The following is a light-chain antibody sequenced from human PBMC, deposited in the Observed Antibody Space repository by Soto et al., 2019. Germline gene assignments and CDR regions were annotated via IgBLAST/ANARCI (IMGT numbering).Light chain of an antibody. CDR3: QQYNSYS. CDR1: RSVSSW. V-gene: IGKV1-5*03. Sequence: DIQMTQSPSTLSASLGDRVTITCRASRSVSSWLAWYQQKPGKPPNLLMYKASSLASGVPSRFSGSGSGTEFTLTISSLQPDDFATYYCQQYNSYSFGQGTKVDIK. J-gene: IGKJ1*01. CDR2: KAS.